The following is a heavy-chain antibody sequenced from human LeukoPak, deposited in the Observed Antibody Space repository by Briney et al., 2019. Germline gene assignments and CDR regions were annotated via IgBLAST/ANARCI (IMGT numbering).Heavy chain of an antibody. V-gene: IGHV4-4*07. D-gene: IGHD1-26*01. Sequence: SETLSLTCSVSGGSISGYYWTWIRQPAGKGLEWIGRVYTSGSTHYNPSLKTRLTMSVDTSKNQFSLKLSSVTAADTAVYYCATPYSGGYHGLDIWGQGTMVTVSS. J-gene: IGHJ3*02. CDR1: GGSISGYY. CDR2: VYTSGST. CDR3: ATPYSGGYHGLDI.